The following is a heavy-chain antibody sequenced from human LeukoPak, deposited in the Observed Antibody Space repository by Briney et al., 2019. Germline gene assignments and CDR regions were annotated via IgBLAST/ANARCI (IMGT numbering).Heavy chain of an antibody. CDR3: AKFKGRDGYSLFDC. V-gene: IGHV3-23*01. CDR1: GFTFSSYA. CDR2: ISSSGGST. D-gene: IGHD5-24*01. Sequence: SGGPLRLSCAVSGFTFSSYAMSWVRQAPGKGLEWVSSISSSGGSTYYADSVKGRFTISRDNSKNTLYVQMNSLRAEDTAIYYCAKFKGRDGYSLFDCWGQGTLVTVSS. J-gene: IGHJ4*02.